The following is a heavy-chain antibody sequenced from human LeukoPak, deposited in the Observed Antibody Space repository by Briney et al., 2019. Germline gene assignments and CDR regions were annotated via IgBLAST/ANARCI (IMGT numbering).Heavy chain of an antibody. CDR3: ARIGFMRNQLKIHYYDSVLLYYYYGMDV. V-gene: IGHV1-2*02. CDR2: INPNSGGT. Sequence: ASVKVSCKASGYTFTGYYMHWVRQAPGQGLEWMGWINPNSGGTNYAQKFQGRVTMTRDTSISTAYMELSRLRSDDTAVYYCARIGFMRNQLKIHYYDSVLLYYYYGMDVWGQGTTVTVSS. J-gene: IGHJ6*02. D-gene: IGHD3-22*01. CDR1: GYTFTGYY.